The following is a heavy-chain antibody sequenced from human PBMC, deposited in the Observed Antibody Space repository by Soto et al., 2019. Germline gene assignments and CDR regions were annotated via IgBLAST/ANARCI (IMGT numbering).Heavy chain of an antibody. CDR2: INAGNGNT. V-gene: IGHV1-3*01. D-gene: IGHD2-15*01. Sequence: ASVKVSCKASGYTFTSYAMHWVRQAPGQRLEWMGWINAGNGNTKYSQKFQGRVTITRDTSASTAYMELSSLRSEDTAVYYCARALGYCSGGSCYFPVDAFDIWGQGTMVTVSS. CDR3: ARALGYCSGGSCYFPVDAFDI. CDR1: GYTFTSYA. J-gene: IGHJ3*02.